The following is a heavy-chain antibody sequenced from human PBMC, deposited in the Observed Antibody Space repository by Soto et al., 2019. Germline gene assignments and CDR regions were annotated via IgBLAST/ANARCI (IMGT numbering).Heavy chain of an antibody. Sequence: SVKVSCKASGGTFGSDAITWVRQAPGQGLEWVGRTIPIFGTTNYAQNLQGRVTISADKSTLTSYMELHSLTSDDTALYYCARDRTDSGYYTNWLDPWGQGTQVTVSS. D-gene: IGHD3-22*01. CDR1: GGTFGSDA. J-gene: IGHJ5*02. CDR3: ARDRTDSGYYTNWLDP. CDR2: TIPIFGTT. V-gene: IGHV1-69*06.